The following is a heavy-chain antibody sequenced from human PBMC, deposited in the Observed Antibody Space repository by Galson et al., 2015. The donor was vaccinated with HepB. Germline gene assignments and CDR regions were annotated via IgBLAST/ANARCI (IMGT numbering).Heavy chain of an antibody. CDR3: ARASYYYDSSGYYSYDAFDI. D-gene: IGHD3-22*01. Sequence: QSGAEVKKPGESLKISCKGSGYSFTSYWIGWVRQMPGKGLEWMGIIYPGDSDTRYSPSFQGQVTISADKSISTAYLQWSSLKASDTAMYYCARASYYYDSSGYYSYDAFDIWGQGTMVTVSS. CDR1: GYSFTSYW. CDR2: IYPGDSDT. J-gene: IGHJ3*02. V-gene: IGHV5-51*01.